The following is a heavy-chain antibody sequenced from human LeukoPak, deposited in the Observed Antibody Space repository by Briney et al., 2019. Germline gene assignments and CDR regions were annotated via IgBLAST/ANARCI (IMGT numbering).Heavy chain of an antibody. CDR3: ARDSEAEWLLYRYTHGYFDY. CDR2: ISAYNGNT. Sequence: ASVKVSCKASGYTFTSYDINWVRQATGQGLEWMGWISAYNGNTNYAQKLQGRVTMTTDTSTSTAYMELRSLRSDDTAVYYCARDSEAEWLLYRYTHGYFDYWGQGTLVTVSS. J-gene: IGHJ4*02. CDR1: GYTFTSYD. D-gene: IGHD3-3*01. V-gene: IGHV1-18*01.